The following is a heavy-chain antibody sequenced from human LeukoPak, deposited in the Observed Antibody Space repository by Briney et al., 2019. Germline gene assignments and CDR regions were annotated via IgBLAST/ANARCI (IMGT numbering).Heavy chain of an antibody. CDR3: ARGGAARPDY. CDR1: GFTFSNYG. V-gene: IGHV3-48*01. J-gene: IGHJ4*02. CDR2: ISSNTRII. D-gene: IGHD6-6*01. Sequence: GGSLRLSCAASGFTFSNYGMNWVRQTPGKGLEWVSYISSNTRIIDYADSVKGRFTISRDNAKNSLYLRMNSLRAEDTAVYYCARGGAARPDYWGQGTLLTVSS.